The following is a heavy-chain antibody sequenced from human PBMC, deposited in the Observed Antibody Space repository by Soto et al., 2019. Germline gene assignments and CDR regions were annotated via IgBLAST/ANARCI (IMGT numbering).Heavy chain of an antibody. CDR3: ARGYYDFYYMDV. V-gene: IGHV1-2*04. Sequence: ASVKVSCKASGYTFTSYYMRWVRQAPGQGLEWMGWINPNSGGTNYAQKFQGWVTMTRDTSISTAYMELSRLRSDDTAVYYCARGYYDFYYMDVWGKGTTVTVSS. CDR2: INPNSGGT. CDR1: GYTFTSYY. D-gene: IGHD3-3*01. J-gene: IGHJ6*03.